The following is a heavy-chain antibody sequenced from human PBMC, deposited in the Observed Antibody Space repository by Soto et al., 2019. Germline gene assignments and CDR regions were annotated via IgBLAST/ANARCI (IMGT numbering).Heavy chain of an antibody. V-gene: IGHV4-31*03. CDR3: ARESIVVVPAAPLRFAFDI. CDR2: IYYSGST. Sequence: TSETLSLTCSVSGGSISRGGYYWSWIRQHPGKGLEWIGYIYYSGSTYYNPSLKSRVTISVDTSKNQFSLKLSSVTAADTAVYYCARESIVVVPAAPLRFAFDIWGQGTMVTVSS. D-gene: IGHD2-2*01. J-gene: IGHJ3*02. CDR1: GGSISRGGYY.